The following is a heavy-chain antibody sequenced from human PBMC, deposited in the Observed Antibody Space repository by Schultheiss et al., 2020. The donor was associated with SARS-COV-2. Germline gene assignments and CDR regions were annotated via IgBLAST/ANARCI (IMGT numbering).Heavy chain of an antibody. D-gene: IGHD3-16*01. Sequence: SVKVSCKASGGTFSSYTISWVRQAPGQGLEWMGRIIPIFGTANYAQKFQGRVTITADESTSTAYMELSSLRSDDTAVYYCARGGGNWFDPWGQGTLVTVSS. J-gene: IGHJ5*02. CDR1: GGTFSSYT. CDR2: IIPIFGTA. V-gene: IGHV1-69*13. CDR3: ARGGGNWFDP.